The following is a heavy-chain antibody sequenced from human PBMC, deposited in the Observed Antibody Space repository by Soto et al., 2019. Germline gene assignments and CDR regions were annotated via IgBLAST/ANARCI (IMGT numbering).Heavy chain of an antibody. CDR2: INPNSGGT. CDR1: GYTFTGHY. J-gene: IGHJ6*02. V-gene: IGHV1-2*02. Sequence: GASVKVSCKASGYTFTGHYMHWVRQAPGQGLEWMGWINPNSGGTNYAQKFQGRVTMTRDTSISTAYMELSRLRSDDTAVYYCARTPLGGFYYYGMDVWGQGTTVTVSS. CDR3: ARTPLGGFYYYGMDV. D-gene: IGHD3-16*01.